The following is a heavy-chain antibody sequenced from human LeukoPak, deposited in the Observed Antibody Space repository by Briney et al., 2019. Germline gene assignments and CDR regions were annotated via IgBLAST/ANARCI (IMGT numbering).Heavy chain of an antibody. V-gene: IGHV3-30*18. Sequence: GGSLRLSCAASGFTFSSYGMHWVRQAPGKGLEWVAVISYDGSNKYYADSVKGRFTISRDNSKNTLYLRMNSLRAEDTAVYYCANLVLLWFGESTDDAFDIWGQGTMVTVSS. CDR1: GFTFSSYG. CDR3: ANLVLLWFGESTDDAFDI. CDR2: ISYDGSNK. J-gene: IGHJ3*02. D-gene: IGHD3-10*01.